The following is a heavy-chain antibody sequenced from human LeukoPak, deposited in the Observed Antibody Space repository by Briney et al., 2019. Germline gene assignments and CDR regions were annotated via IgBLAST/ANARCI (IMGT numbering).Heavy chain of an antibody. J-gene: IGHJ4*02. V-gene: IGHV3-7*01. CDR2: IKEDGSEK. D-gene: IGHD1-14*01. CDR3: ARDSFETDIDY. Sequence: GGSLRLSCAASGFLFSRYWMSWVRQAPGKGLEWVANIKEDGSEKYYVESMKGRFTISRDNVKNSLYLQINSVRAEDTAVYYCARDSFETDIDYWGQGTLVTVSS. CDR1: GFLFSRYW.